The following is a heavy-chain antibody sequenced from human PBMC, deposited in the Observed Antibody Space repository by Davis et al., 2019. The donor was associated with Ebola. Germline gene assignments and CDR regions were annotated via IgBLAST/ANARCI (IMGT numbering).Heavy chain of an antibody. Sequence: SETLSLTCTVSGGSVSSGSYYWSWIRQPPGKGLEWIGEINHSGSTNYNPSLKSRVTISVDTSKNQFSLKLSSVTAADTAVYYCARGPTVKGMDVWGQGTTVTVSS. CDR1: GGSVSSGSYY. CDR3: ARGPTVKGMDV. D-gene: IGHD4-11*01. CDR2: INHSGST. V-gene: IGHV4-39*07. J-gene: IGHJ6*02.